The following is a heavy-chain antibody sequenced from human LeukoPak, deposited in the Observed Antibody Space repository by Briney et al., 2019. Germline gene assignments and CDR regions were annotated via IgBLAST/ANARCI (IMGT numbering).Heavy chain of an antibody. CDR3: ARASDYGGNFDY. CDR1: GGSFSGYY. Sequence: SETLSLTCAVYGGSFSGYYWSWIRQPPGKGLEWIGEINHSGSTNYNPPLKSRVTISVDTSKNQFSLKLSSVTAADTAVYYCARASDYGGNFDYWGQGTLVTVSS. V-gene: IGHV4-34*01. D-gene: IGHD4-23*01. J-gene: IGHJ4*02. CDR2: INHSGST.